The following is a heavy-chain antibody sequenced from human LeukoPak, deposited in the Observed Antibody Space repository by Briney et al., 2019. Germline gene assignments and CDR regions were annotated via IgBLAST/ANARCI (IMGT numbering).Heavy chain of an antibody. CDR3: ARDMKRSRARWENLGFDP. V-gene: IGHV1-69*01. CDR1: GGTFSSYA. D-gene: IGHD1-26*01. CDR2: IIPIFGTA. J-gene: IGHJ5*02. Sequence: GSSVKVSCKASGGTFSSYAISWVRQAPGQGLEWMGGIIPIFGTANYAQKFQGRVTITADESTSTAYMELSSLRSEDTAVYYCARDMKRSRARWENLGFDPWGQGTLVTVSS.